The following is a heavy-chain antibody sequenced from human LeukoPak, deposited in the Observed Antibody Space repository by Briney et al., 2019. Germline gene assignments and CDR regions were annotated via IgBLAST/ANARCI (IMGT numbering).Heavy chain of an antibody. D-gene: IGHD4-17*01. CDR2: INHSGST. Sequence: SETLSLTCAVYGGSFSGYYWSWIRQPPGKGLEWIGEINHSGSTNYNPSLKSRVTISVDTSKNQFSLNLSSVTAAGTAVYYCASFTTVTSSVDYWGQGTLATVSS. CDR1: GGSFSGYY. CDR3: ASFTTVTSSVDY. J-gene: IGHJ4*02. V-gene: IGHV4-34*01.